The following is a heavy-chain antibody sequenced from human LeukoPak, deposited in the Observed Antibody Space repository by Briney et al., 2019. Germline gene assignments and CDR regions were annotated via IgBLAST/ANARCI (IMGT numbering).Heavy chain of an antibody. CDR2: IYTSGST. D-gene: IGHD7-27*01. CDR3: ARSSKTNWGRGRDDAFDI. Sequence: PSETLSLTCTVSGGSISSYYWSWIRQPAGKGLEWIGRIYTSGSTNYNPSLKSQVTMSVDTSKNQFSLKLSSVTAADTAVYYCARSSKTNWGRGRDDAFDIWGQGTMVTVSS. J-gene: IGHJ3*02. V-gene: IGHV4-4*07. CDR1: GGSISSYY.